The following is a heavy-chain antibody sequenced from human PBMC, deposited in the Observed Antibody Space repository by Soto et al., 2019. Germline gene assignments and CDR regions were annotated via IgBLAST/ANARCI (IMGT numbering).Heavy chain of an antibody. CDR2: IYYSGST. CDR3: ARDDSSGWPY. CDR1: GGSISSGGYY. V-gene: IGHV4-31*03. D-gene: IGHD6-19*01. J-gene: IGHJ4*02. Sequence: PSETLSLTCTVSGGSISSGGYYWSWIRQHPGKGLEWIGYIYYSGSTYYNPSLKSRVTISVDTPKNQFSLKLSSVTAADTAGYYCARDDSSGWPYWGQGTLVSVSS.